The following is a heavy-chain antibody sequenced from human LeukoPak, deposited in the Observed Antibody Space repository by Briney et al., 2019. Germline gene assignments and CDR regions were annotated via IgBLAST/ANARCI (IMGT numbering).Heavy chain of an antibody. CDR1: GFTFSSYE. CDR3: ARDSKRPYYCYGMDV. V-gene: IGHV3-48*03. D-gene: IGHD6-6*01. J-gene: IGHJ6*02. Sequence: PGGSLRLSCAASGFTFSSYEMNWVRQAPGKGLEWVSYISSSGSSIYYADSVKGRFTISRDNAKNSLYLQMNSLRAEDTAVYYCARDSKRPYYCYGMDVWGQGTTVTVSS. CDR2: ISSSGSSI.